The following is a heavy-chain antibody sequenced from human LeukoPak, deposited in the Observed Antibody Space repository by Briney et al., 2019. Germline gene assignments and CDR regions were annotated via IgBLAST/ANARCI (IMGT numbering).Heavy chain of an antibody. Sequence: SETLSLTCTGSSGSISSYYWSWIRKPPGQGLEWTGNIYYSGSTNSNPSLKSRATISVETSKNQFSLKLSSVTAAATAVYYRARHVSSSDDLDYWGQGTLVTVSS. J-gene: IGHJ4*02. V-gene: IGHV4-59*01. CDR2: IYYSGST. CDR1: SGSISSYY. CDR3: ARHVSSSDDLDY. D-gene: IGHD6-6*01.